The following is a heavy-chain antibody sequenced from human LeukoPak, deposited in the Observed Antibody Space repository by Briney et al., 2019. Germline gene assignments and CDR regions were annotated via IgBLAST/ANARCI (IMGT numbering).Heavy chain of an antibody. J-gene: IGHJ3*02. V-gene: IGHV3-30*02. CDR1: GLRFRNYG. CDR2: IYYDGSNQ. D-gene: IGHD2-15*01. CDR3: AKDWRGYCSGGSCYDAFDI. Sequence: PGGSLRLSCVVSGLRFRNYGMHRVRQAPGKGLEWVAVIYYDGSNQYYADSVKGRFTISRDNSKNTLYLQMNSLRAEDTAVYYCAKDWRGYCSGGSCYDAFDIWGQGTMVTVSS.